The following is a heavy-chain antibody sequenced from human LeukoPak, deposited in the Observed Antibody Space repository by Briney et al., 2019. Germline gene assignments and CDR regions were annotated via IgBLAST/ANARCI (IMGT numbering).Heavy chain of an antibody. J-gene: IGHJ4*02. CDR2: MNPNSGNT. Sequence: ASVKVSCKASGYTFTSCDINWVRQATGQGLEWMGWMNPNSGNTGYAQKFQGRVTMTRNTSISTAYMELSSLRAADTAVYYCARDKGTSYLSSFDYWGQGTLVTVSS. V-gene: IGHV1-8*01. D-gene: IGHD6-6*01. CDR1: GYTFTSCD. CDR3: ARDKGTSYLSSFDY.